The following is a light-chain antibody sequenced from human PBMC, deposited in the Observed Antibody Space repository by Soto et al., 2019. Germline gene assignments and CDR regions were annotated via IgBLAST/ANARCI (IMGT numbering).Light chain of an antibody. CDR3: SSYTSSSIDYV. CDR1: SSDVGGYNY. CDR2: EVS. J-gene: IGLJ1*01. Sequence: QSALTQPASVSGSPGQSISISCTGTSSDVGGYNYVSWYQQHPGKAPKLMMYEVSNRPSGVSNRFSGSKSGNTASLTISGLQADDEADYYCSSYTSSSIDYVFGTGTKVTVL. V-gene: IGLV2-14*01.